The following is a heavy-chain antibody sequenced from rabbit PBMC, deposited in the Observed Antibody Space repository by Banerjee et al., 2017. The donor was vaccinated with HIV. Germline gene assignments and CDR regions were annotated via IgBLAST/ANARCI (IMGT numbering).Heavy chain of an antibody. V-gene: IGHV1S7*01. CDR3: ARASTMSIDSYSL. CDR2: IYAGKGST. CDR1: GFDFSSYY. J-gene: IGHJ6*01. D-gene: IGHD2-1*01. Sequence: QLKETGGGLVQPGGSLTLSCKASGFDFSSYYMSWVRQAPGKGLEWIGTIYAGKGSTYYASWVNGRFTISSDNAQNTVDLQMNSLTAADTATYFCARASTMSIDSYSLWGPGTLVTVS.